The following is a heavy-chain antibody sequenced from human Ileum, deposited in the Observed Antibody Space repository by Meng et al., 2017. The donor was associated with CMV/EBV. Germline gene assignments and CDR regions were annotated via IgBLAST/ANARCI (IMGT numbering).Heavy chain of an antibody. CDR3: VRDRQCHDLNGHYRYFSS. CDR2: FSYTGT. Sequence: SETLSLTCTVSGASISDYYWSWIRQFPGKGLEWIGYFSYTGTNANPSLKSRVAVSKDTTKNRFSLKLTSATSADTAIYYCVRDRQCHDLNGHYRYFSSWGQGTLVTVSS. J-gene: IGHJ5*02. D-gene: IGHD2-8*01. CDR1: GASISDYY. V-gene: IGHV4-59*01.